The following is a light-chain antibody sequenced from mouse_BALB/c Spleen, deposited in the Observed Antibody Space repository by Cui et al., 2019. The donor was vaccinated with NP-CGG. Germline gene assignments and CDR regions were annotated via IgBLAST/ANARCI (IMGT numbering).Light chain of an antibody. CDR1: TGAVTTNNF. CDR2: GTN. V-gene: IGLV1*01. Sequence: QAVVTQDSALTTSPGETVTLICRSSTGAVTTNNFANWVQEKPDHLFTGLIGGTNNRAPGVPARFSGSLIGDKAALTITGAQTEDEAIYFCALWYSSHWVFGGGTKLTVL. CDR3: ALWYSSHWV. J-gene: IGLJ1*01.